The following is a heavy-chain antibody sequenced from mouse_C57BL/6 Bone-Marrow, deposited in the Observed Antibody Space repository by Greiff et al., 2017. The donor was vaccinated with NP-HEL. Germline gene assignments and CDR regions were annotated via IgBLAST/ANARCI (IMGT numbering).Heavy chain of an antibody. CDR2: INPSTGGT. Sequence: VHVKQSGPELVKPGASVKISCKASGYSFTGYYMNWVKQSPEKSLEWIGEINPSTGGTTYNQKFKAKATLTVDKSSRTAYMQLKSLTSEDSAVYYCARRGRRGFAYWGQGTLVTVSA. V-gene: IGHV1-42*01. CDR3: ARRGRRGFAY. CDR1: GYSFTGYY. J-gene: IGHJ3*01.